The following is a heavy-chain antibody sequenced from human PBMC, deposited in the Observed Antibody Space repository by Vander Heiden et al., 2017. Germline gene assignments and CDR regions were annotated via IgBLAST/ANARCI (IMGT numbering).Heavy chain of an antibody. CDR3: ARHNYDFWSGYSDAFDI. V-gene: IGHV4-39*01. CDR2: IYYSGST. CDR1: GGSISSSSYY. Sequence: QLQLQESGPGLVKPSATLSLTCTVSGGSISSSSYYWGWIRQPPGKGLEWIGSIYYSGSTYYNPSLKSRVTISVDTSKNQFSLKLSSVTAADTAVYYCARHNYDFWSGYSDAFDIWGQGTMVTVSS. J-gene: IGHJ3*02. D-gene: IGHD3-3*01.